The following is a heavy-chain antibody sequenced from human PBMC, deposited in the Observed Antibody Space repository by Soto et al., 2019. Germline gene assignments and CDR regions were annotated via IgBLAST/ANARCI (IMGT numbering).Heavy chain of an antibody. D-gene: IGHD3-9*01. CDR2: VYYSGTT. V-gene: IGHV4-61*01. J-gene: IGHJ3*01. CDR1: GGSVSSGSHY. Sequence: SETLSLTCTVSGGSVSSGSHYWSWIRQPPGKGLEWIGYVYYSGTTNYNPSLKSRVTISVDTSRNQFSLKLSSVTAADTAVYYCAKDYREYPPGYVFDFGGQGTMATVS. CDR3: AKDYREYPPGYVFDF.